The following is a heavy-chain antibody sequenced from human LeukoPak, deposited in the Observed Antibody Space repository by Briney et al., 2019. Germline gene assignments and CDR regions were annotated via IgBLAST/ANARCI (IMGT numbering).Heavy chain of an antibody. CDR2: IIPIFGTA. CDR3: ARDSYGPYNWFDP. CDR1: GXTFSSYA. D-gene: IGHD5-18*01. Sequence: GXTFSSYAISWVRQAPGQGLXWMGXIIPIFGTANYAQKFQGRVTITADKSTSTAYMELSSLRSEDTAVYYCARDSYGPYNWFDPWGQGTLVTVSS. J-gene: IGHJ5*02. V-gene: IGHV1-69*06.